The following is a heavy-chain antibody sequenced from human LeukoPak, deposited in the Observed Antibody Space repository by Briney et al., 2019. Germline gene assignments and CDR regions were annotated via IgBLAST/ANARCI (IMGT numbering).Heavy chain of an antibody. J-gene: IGHJ4*02. Sequence: PVGSLRLSCAASGVTSSNYEMNWVRQGPGKGLECVSYISISGSTLYYAHSVKGRFTISRDNAKNSLYLQMNSLRDEDTAVYYCAREGVVVSAAADYWGQGTLVTVSS. V-gene: IGHV3-48*03. CDR1: GVTSSNYE. CDR2: ISISGSTL. D-gene: IGHD2-2*01. CDR3: AREGVVVSAAADY.